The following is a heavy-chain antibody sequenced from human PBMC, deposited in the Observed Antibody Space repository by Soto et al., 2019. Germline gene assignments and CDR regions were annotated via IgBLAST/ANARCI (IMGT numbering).Heavy chain of an antibody. J-gene: IGHJ4*02. Sequence: QLQLQESGSGLVKPSQTLSLTCTVSGGSISSGSYPWTWIRQPPGKGLEWIGYIYHTGTTYYNPSRKSPVTISVDTSKNQFSLKLSSVTAADTAVYYCARARYCSGGSCYSDYWGQGTLVTVSS. V-gene: IGHV4-30-2*01. CDR2: IYHTGTT. CDR1: GGSISSGSYP. D-gene: IGHD2-15*01. CDR3: ARARYCSGGSCYSDY.